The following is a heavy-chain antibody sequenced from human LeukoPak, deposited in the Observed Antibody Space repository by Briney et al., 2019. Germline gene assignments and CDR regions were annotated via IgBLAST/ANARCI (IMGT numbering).Heavy chain of an antibody. CDR2: IYHSGST. Sequence: SETLSLTCTVSGGSISSGGYYWSWIRQPPGKGLEWIGYIYHSGSTYYNPSLKSRVTISVDRSKNQFSLKLSSVTAADTAVYYCARWYSSSSDYYYYYMDVWGKGTTVTVSS. V-gene: IGHV4-30-2*01. CDR3: ARWYSSSSDYYYYYMDV. J-gene: IGHJ6*03. CDR1: GGSISSGGYY. D-gene: IGHD6-6*01.